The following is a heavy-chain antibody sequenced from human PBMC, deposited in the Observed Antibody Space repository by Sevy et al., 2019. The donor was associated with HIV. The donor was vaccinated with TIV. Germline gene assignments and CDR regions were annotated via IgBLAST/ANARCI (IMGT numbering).Heavy chain of an antibody. CDR1: GYSFTSYW. Sequence: GESLKISCKGSGYSFTSYWIGWVRQMPGKGLEWMGIIYPGDSDTRYSPSFQGQVTISADKSISTAYLQWSSLKASDTAMYYCARKYYDILTGYYRFDPWGQGPLVTVSS. CDR3: ARKYYDILTGYYRFDP. D-gene: IGHD3-9*01. CDR2: IYPGDSDT. V-gene: IGHV5-51*01. J-gene: IGHJ5*02.